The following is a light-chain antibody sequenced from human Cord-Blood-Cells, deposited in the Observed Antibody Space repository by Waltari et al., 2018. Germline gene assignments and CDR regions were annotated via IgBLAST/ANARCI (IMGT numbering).Light chain of an antibody. Sequence: ASVSGSPGQSITISCTGTSSDVGGYNYVSWYQQHPGKAPKLMIYDVSNRPSGVSNRFSGSKSGNTASLTISGLQAEGEADYYCSSYTSSSTLVVFGGGTKLTVL. CDR2: DVS. J-gene: IGLJ2*01. CDR1: SSDVGGYNY. CDR3: SSYTSSSTLVV. V-gene: IGLV2-14*01.